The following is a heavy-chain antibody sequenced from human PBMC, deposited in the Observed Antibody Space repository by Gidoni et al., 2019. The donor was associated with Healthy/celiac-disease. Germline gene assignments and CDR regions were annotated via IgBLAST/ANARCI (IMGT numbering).Heavy chain of an antibody. V-gene: IGHV4-4*07. CDR1: GGSISSYY. CDR2: RYTRGST. D-gene: IGHD5-12*01. Sequence: QVQLQDSGPGLVKPSETLSLTCTVSGGSISSYYWSWIRRPAGKGLEWIERRYTRGSTHYNPSLKSRVTMSVDTSKNQFSLKLSSVTAADTAVYYCARDAWVATTILGPQTPYGMDVWGQGTTVTVSS. J-gene: IGHJ6*02. CDR3: ARDAWVATTILGPQTPYGMDV.